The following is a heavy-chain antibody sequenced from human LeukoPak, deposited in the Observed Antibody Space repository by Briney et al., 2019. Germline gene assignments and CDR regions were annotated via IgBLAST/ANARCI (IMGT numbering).Heavy chain of an antibody. CDR2: IRYDGSIK. D-gene: IGHD4-17*01. J-gene: IGHJ4*02. CDR1: GFTFSSSG. V-gene: IGHV3-30*02. Sequence: PGGSLRLSCAPSGFTFSSSGMHWVRQAPGKGLEWVAFIRYDGSIKYYADSVKGRFTISRDNSKNTLYLQLNSLRAEDTAIYYCAREDYGDLDYWGQGTLVTVSS. CDR3: AREDYGDLDY.